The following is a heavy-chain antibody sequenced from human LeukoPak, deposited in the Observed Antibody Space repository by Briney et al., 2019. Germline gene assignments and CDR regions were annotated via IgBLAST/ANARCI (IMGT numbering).Heavy chain of an antibody. J-gene: IGHJ6*04. Sequence: GGSLRLSCAASGFTFSSYAMHWVRQAPGKGLEWVAVISYDGSNKYYADSVKGRFTISRDNSKNTLYLQMNSLRAEDTAVYYCARLAQCYGMDIWGKGTTVTVSS. CDR1: GFTFSSYA. V-gene: IGHV3-30*04. CDR2: ISYDGSNK. CDR3: ARLAQCYGMDI.